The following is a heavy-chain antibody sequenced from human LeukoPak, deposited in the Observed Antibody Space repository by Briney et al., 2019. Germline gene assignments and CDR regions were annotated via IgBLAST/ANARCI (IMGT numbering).Heavy chain of an antibody. J-gene: IGHJ6*02. CDR1: GDSVSSISVA. CDR3: SLARSEYHYGMDV. V-gene: IGHV6-1*01. Sequence: PSQTLSLTCAISGDSVSSISVAWNWIRQSPSRGLESLGRTYYRSKWYYEYAVSVKSRINISPDTFKNQLSLQLTSVTPEDTAVYYCSLARSEYHYGMDVWGQGTTVTVSS. CDR2: TYYRSKWYY.